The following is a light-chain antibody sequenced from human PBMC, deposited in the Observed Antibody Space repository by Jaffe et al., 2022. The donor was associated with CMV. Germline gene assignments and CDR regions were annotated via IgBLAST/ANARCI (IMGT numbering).Light chain of an antibody. Sequence: EIVLTQSPGTLSLSPGERATLSCRASQSFSSSFLAWYQQKPGQAPRLLIYGASGRASGIPDRFSGSGSGTDFTLTISRLEPEDFAVYYCHQYISSPWTFGQGTKVEIK. V-gene: IGKV3-20*01. CDR1: QSFSSSF. CDR2: GAS. CDR3: HQYISSPWT. J-gene: IGKJ1*01.